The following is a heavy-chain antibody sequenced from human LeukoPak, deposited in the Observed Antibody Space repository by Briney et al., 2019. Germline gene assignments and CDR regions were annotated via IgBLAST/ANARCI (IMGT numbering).Heavy chain of an antibody. CDR2: IIPIFGTA. J-gene: IGHJ4*02. Sequence: SVKVSCKASGYTFTGYYMHWVRQAPGQGLEWMGGIIPIFGTANYAQKFQGRVTITTDESTSTAYMELSSLRSEDTAVYYCAREGSGGSSFDYWGQGTLVTVSS. CDR1: GYTFTGYY. D-gene: IGHD2-15*01. CDR3: AREGSGGSSFDY. V-gene: IGHV1-69*05.